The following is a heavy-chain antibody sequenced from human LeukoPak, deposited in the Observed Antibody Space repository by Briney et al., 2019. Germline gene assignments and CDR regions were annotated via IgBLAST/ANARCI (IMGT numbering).Heavy chain of an antibody. D-gene: IGHD3-22*01. CDR1: GFTFSTYS. CDR2: ISGSRTYI. CDR3: ARDRDSSGCLDY. J-gene: IGHJ4*02. Sequence: GGSLRLSCAASGFTFSTYSMHWVRQAPVKGLEWVSSISGSRTYIYYADSLKGRFTISRDNAKSSLYLQMNTLRAEDTGVYYCARDRDSSGCLDYWGQGTLVTVSS. V-gene: IGHV3-21*01.